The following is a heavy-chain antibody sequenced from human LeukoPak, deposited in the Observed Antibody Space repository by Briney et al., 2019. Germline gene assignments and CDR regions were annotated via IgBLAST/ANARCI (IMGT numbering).Heavy chain of an antibody. CDR3: ASLLAAAGRYYFDY. CDR1: GFTFSDYY. J-gene: IGHJ4*02. CDR2: ISSSGSTI. D-gene: IGHD6-13*01. V-gene: IGHV3-11*01. Sequence: PGGSVRLSCAASGFTFSDYYMSWIRQAPGKGLEWVSYISSSGSTIYYADSVKDRFTISRDNAKNSLYLQMNSLRAEDTAVYYCASLLAAAGRYYFDYWGQGTLVTVSS.